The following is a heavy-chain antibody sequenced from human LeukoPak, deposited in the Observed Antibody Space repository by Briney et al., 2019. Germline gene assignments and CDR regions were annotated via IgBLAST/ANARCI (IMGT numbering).Heavy chain of an antibody. Sequence: GPSLRLSCAASGFIFSIYAMSWVRQAPGKGLEWVSAISPGGDTIYYLDSVKGRFTISRDNSKNTLYLQMNSLRAEDTAVYYCARRTTVVGPAPFDHWGQGTLVTVSS. D-gene: IGHD4-23*01. V-gene: IGHV3-23*01. CDR2: ISPGGDTI. CDR1: GFIFSIYA. CDR3: ARRTTVVGPAPFDH. J-gene: IGHJ4*02.